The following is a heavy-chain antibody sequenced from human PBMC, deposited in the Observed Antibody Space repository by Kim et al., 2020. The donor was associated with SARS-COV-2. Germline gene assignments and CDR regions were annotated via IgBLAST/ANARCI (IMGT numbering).Heavy chain of an antibody. Sequence: SETLSHTCTVSGGSISSGGYYWSWIRQHPGKGLEWIGYIYYSGSTYYNPSLKSRVTISVDTSKNQFSLKLSSVTAADTAVYYCATGLTIFGVVRGPFDYWGQGTLVTVSS. V-gene: IGHV4-31*03. CDR1: GGSISSGGYY. CDR3: ATGLTIFGVVRGPFDY. D-gene: IGHD3-3*01. CDR2: IYYSGST. J-gene: IGHJ4*02.